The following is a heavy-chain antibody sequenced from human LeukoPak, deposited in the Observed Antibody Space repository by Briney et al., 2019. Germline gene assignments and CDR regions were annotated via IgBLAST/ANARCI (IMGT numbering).Heavy chain of an antibody. V-gene: IGHV4-4*02. CDR3: ARRGYSGSYQKRGRYFDY. CDR1: GGSISSSNW. CDR2: IYHSGST. D-gene: IGHD3-10*01. J-gene: IGHJ4*02. Sequence: SETLSLTCAVSGGSISSSNWWSWVRQPPGKGLEWIGEIYHSGSTNYNPSLKSRVTISVDTSKNQFSLKLSSVTAADTAVYYCARRGYSGSYQKRGRYFDYWGQGTLVTVSS.